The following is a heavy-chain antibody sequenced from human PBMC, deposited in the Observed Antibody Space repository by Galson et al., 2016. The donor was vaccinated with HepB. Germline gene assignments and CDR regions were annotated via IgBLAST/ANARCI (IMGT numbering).Heavy chain of an antibody. V-gene: IGHV5-51*01. CDR1: GNSFTTNW. CDR2: IYPGDSDT. D-gene: IGHD3-16*01. CDR3: ARPAYYDRDVLDV. J-gene: IGHJ6*02. Sequence: QSGAEVKKPGESLKISCKGSGNSFTTNWIGWVRQMPGKGLEWMGIIYPGDSDTRYRPSFQGQVTISADKSISTAYLQWSSLKASDTAMYYCARPAYYDRDVLDVWGQGTTVTVSS.